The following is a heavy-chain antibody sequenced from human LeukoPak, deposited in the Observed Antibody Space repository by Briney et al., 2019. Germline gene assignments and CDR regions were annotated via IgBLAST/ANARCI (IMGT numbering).Heavy chain of an antibody. CDR1: GGSISSDY. V-gene: IGHV4-4*09. Sequence: NPSETLSLTCTVSGGSISSDYWSWIRQPPGKGLEWIGYIYTSGSNHYNPSLKSQVTISGDTSKNQFSPKLSSVTAADTAVYYCARQKAGNCFDPWGQGTPVTVSS. D-gene: IGHD6-19*01. CDR3: ARQKAGNCFDP. J-gene: IGHJ5*02. CDR2: IYTSGSN.